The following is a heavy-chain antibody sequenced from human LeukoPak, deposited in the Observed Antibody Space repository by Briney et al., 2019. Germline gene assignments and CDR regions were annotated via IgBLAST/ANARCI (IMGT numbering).Heavy chain of an antibody. V-gene: IGHV4-59*12. J-gene: IGHJ6*02. CDR3: ARDYDILTGYLNYYYYYGMDV. CDR2: IYHSGST. Sequence: SETLSLTCTVSGGSISSYYWSWIRQPPGKGLEWIGYIYHSGSTYYNPSLKSRVTISVDTSKNQFSLKLSSVTAADTAVYYCARDYDILTGYLNYYYYYGMDVWGQGTTVTVSS. D-gene: IGHD3-9*01. CDR1: GGSISSYY.